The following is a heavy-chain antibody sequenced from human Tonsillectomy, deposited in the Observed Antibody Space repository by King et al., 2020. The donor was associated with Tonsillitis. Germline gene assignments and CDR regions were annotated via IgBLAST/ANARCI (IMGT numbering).Heavy chain of an antibody. V-gene: IGHV4-34*01. CDR3: ARGHYDSSGYYLWEY. CDR2: INHSGST. D-gene: IGHD3-22*01. Sequence: VQLQQWGAGLLKPSETLSLTCAVYGGSFIGYYWSWIRQPPGKGLEWIGEINHSGSTNYNPSLKSRVTISVDTSKNQFSLKLSSVTAADTAVYYCARGHYDSSGYYLWEYWGQGTLVTVSS. CDR1: GGSFIGYY. J-gene: IGHJ4*02.